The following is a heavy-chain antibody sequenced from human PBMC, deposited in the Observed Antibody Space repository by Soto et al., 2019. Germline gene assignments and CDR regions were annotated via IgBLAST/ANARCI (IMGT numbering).Heavy chain of an antibody. V-gene: IGHV1-18*01. CDR2: ISAYNGNT. D-gene: IGHD3-22*01. J-gene: IGHJ4*02. Sequence: GASVKVSCTASGYTFTSYGISWVRQAPGQGLEWMGWISAYNGNTNYAQKLQGRVTMTTDTSTSTAYMELRSLRSDDTAVYYCARDYYDSSGYYHGGYWGQGTLVTVSS. CDR3: ARDYYDSSGYYHGGY. CDR1: GYTFTSYG.